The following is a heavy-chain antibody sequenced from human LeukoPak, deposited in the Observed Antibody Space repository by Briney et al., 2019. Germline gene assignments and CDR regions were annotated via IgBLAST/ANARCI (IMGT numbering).Heavy chain of an antibody. CDR1: GFTCSGSA. CDR3: TREYCSSTSCYNY. J-gene: IGHJ4*02. V-gene: IGHV3-73*01. CDR2: IRSKANSYAT. Sequence: GGSLRLSCAASGFTCSGSARHWVRQASAKGLEWVGRIRSKANSYATAYAASVKGRFTISRDDSKNTAYLQMNSLKTEDTAVYYCTREYCSSTSCYNYWGQGTLVTVSS. D-gene: IGHD2-2*02.